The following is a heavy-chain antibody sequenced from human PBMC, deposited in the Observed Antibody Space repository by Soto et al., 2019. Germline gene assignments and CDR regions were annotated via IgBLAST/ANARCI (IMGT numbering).Heavy chain of an antibody. Sequence: GGSLRLSCAASGFTVSSNYMSWVRQAPGKGLEWVSVIYSGGSTYYADSVKGRFTISRDNSKNTLYLQMNSLRAEDTAVYYCARDLRGYDWDYYYYYGMDVWGQGTTVTSP. CDR1: GFTVSSNY. CDR3: ARDLRGYDWDYYYYYGMDV. V-gene: IGHV3-53*01. D-gene: IGHD5-12*01. J-gene: IGHJ6*02. CDR2: IYSGGST.